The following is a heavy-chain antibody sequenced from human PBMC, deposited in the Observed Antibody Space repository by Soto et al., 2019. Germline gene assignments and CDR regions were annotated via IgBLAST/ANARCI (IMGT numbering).Heavy chain of an antibody. D-gene: IGHD6-6*01. Sequence: SVKVSCKASGGTFSSYAISWVRQAPGQGLEWMGGIIPIFGTANYAQKFQGRVTITADKSTSTAYMELSSLRSEDTAVYYCARDPQYSRSSDPARSFDYWGQGTLVTVSS. J-gene: IGHJ4*02. CDR2: IIPIFGTA. CDR3: ARDPQYSRSSDPARSFDY. V-gene: IGHV1-69*06. CDR1: GGTFSSYA.